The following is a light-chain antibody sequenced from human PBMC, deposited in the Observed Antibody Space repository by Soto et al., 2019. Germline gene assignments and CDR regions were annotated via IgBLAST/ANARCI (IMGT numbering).Light chain of an antibody. CDR2: AAS. CDR3: QQSFSTPLLT. Sequence: DIQMTQSPSSLSASVGDRVTITCRASQSISNYLNWYQQQPGKAPKLLIYAASSLQSGVPSRFSGSGSGTDFTLTTSSLQPEDLAAYYCQQSFSTPLLTFGPGTKVDIK. CDR1: QSISNY. V-gene: IGKV1-39*01. J-gene: IGKJ3*01.